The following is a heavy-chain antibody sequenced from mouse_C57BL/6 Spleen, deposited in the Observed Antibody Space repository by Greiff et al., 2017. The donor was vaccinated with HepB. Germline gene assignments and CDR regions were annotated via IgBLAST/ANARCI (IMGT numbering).Heavy chain of an antibody. D-gene: IGHD1-1*01. J-gene: IGHJ2*01. CDR3: ARFYGRVFDY. CDR1: GFTFSDYY. CDR2: INYDGSST. Sequence: EVMLVESEGGLVQPGRSMKLSCTASGFTFSDYYMAWVRQVPEKGLEWVANINYDGSSTYYLDSLKSRFIISRDNAKNILYLQMSSLKSEDTATYYCARFYGRVFDYWGQGTTLTVSS. V-gene: IGHV5-16*01.